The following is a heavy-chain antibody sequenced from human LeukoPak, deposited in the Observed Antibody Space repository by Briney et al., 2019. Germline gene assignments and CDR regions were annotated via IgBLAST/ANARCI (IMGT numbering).Heavy chain of an antibody. V-gene: IGHV1-3*01. CDR1: GYTFTSYA. J-gene: IGHJ4*02. Sequence: ASVKVSCTASGYTFTSYAMHWVRQAPGQRLEWMGWINAGNGNTKYSQKFQGRVTITRDTSASTAYMELSSLRSEDTAVYYCARMRARKGSPHYYDSSGYQYWGQGTLVTVSS. CDR2: INAGNGNT. D-gene: IGHD3-22*01. CDR3: ARMRARKGSPHYYDSSGYQY.